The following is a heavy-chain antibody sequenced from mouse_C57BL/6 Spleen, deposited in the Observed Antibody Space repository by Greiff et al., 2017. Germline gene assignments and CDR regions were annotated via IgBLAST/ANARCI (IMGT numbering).Heavy chain of an antibody. V-gene: IGHV1-72*01. CDR3: AIYDGSSYLPYFDY. Sequence: VQLQQPGAELVKPGASVKLSCKASGYTFTSYWMHWVKQRPGRGLEWIGRIDPNSGGTKYNEKFKSQATLTVDKPSSTAYMQLSSLTSEDSAVYYCAIYDGSSYLPYFDYWGQGTTLTVSS. CDR1: GYTFTSYW. J-gene: IGHJ2*01. CDR2: IDPNSGGT. D-gene: IGHD1-1*01.